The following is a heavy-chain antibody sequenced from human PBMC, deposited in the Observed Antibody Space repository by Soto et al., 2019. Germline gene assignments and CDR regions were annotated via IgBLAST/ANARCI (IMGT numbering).Heavy chain of an antibody. CDR3: AKAQWLLGGDYFDS. D-gene: IGHD6-19*01. Sequence: EVQLLESGGGLVQPGGSLRLSCAASGFIFGAYAMAWVRQAPGKGLEWVSGISDTVDTTYYADSVKGRFTISRDKSKNTLYLQVNSLRVEDTAIYFCAKAQWLLGGDYFDSWGQGTLVTVSS. CDR2: ISDTVDTT. J-gene: IGHJ4*02. V-gene: IGHV3-23*01. CDR1: GFIFGAYA.